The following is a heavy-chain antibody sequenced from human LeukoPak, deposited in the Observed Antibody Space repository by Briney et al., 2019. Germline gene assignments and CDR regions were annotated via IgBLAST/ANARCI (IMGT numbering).Heavy chain of an antibody. Sequence: GGSLRLSCAASGFTFSSYAMHWVRQAPGKGLEWVAVISYDGSNKYYADSVKGRFTISRDNSKNTLYLQMNSLRAEDTAVYYCARDVQKQLVSYYYYGMDVWGQGTTVTVSS. J-gene: IGHJ6*02. CDR2: ISYDGSNK. D-gene: IGHD6-13*01. V-gene: IGHV3-30-3*01. CDR3: ARDVQKQLVSYYYYGMDV. CDR1: GFTFSSYA.